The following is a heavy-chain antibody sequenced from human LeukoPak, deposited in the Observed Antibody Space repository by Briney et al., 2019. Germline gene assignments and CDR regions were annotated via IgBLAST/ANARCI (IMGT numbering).Heavy chain of an antibody. D-gene: IGHD3-9*01. CDR3: ATGDDILTGRYYFDY. CDR2: FDPEDGET. V-gene: IGHV1-24*01. CDR1: GYTLTELS. J-gene: IGHJ4*02. Sequence: GASVKVSCKVSGYTLTELSMHWVRQAPGKGLEWMGGFDPEDGETIYAQKFQGRVTMTEDTSTDTAYMELSSLRSEDTAVYYCATGDDILTGRYYFDYWGQGTLVTVSS.